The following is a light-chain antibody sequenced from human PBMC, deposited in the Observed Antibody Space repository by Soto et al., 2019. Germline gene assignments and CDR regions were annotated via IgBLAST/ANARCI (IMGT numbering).Light chain of an antibody. J-gene: IGKJ2*01. CDR3: QQYGSSGYT. CDR2: GAS. CDR1: QSVSSSY. V-gene: IGKV3-20*01. Sequence: EIVLMQSPGTLSLSPGERATLSCRASQSVSSSYLAWYQQKPGQAPRLLIYGASIMATGIPDRFSGSGSGTDFTLTISRLEPEDSAVYYCQQYGSSGYTFGQGTKLEIK.